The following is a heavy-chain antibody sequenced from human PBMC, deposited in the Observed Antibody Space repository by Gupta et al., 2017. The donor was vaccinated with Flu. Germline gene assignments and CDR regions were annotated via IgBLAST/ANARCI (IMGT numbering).Heavy chain of an antibody. CDR3: ARGDTIVVVPAATTWAFDI. CDR1: GYTFTGYY. D-gene: IGHD2-2*01. Sequence: QVQLVQSGAEVKKPGASVKVPCKASGYTFTGYYMHWVRQAPGQGLEWMGRINPNSGGTNYAQKFQGRVTMTRDTSISTAYMELSRLRSDDTAVYYCARGDTIVVVPAATTWAFDIWGQGTMVTVSS. J-gene: IGHJ3*02. V-gene: IGHV1-2*06. CDR2: INPNSGGT.